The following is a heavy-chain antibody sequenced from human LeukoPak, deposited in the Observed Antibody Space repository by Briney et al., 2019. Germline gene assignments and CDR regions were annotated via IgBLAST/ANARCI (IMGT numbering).Heavy chain of an antibody. D-gene: IGHD5-18*01. Sequence: GGSLRLSCAASGFAFSSYSMNWVRRAPGKGLEWVSSIRSSSSYIYYADSVKGRFTISRDNAKNSLYLQMNSLRAEDTAVYYCARDYTAMGLYYFDYWGQGTLVTVSS. CDR3: ARDYTAMGLYYFDY. CDR1: GFAFSSYS. J-gene: IGHJ4*02. CDR2: IRSSSSYI. V-gene: IGHV3-21*01.